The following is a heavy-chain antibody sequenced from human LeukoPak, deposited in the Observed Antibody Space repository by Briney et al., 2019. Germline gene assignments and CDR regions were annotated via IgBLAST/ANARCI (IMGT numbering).Heavy chain of an antibody. CDR1: GYTFTSYD. CDR2: MNPNSGNT. J-gene: IGHJ6*03. CDR3: ARGYCSSTSCYRGKFYYYYYMDV. V-gene: IGHV1-8*01. D-gene: IGHD2-2*02. Sequence: AASVKVSCKASGYTFTSYDINWVRQATGQGLEWMGWMNPNSGNTGYAQKFQGRVTRTRNTSISTAYMELSSLRSEDTAVYYCARGYCSSTSCYRGKFYYYYYMDVWGKGTTVTVSS.